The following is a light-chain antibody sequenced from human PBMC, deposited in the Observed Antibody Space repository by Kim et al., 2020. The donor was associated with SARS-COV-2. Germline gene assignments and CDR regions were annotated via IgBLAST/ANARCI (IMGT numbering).Light chain of an antibody. Sequence: VSPGERATLSCRASQSVSSTYLAWYQQKPGQAPRLLMTDASTRATGIPDRFSGSGSETDFTLTISRLEPEDFAVYYCQQYDTSRTFGQGTKVDIK. CDR3: QQYDTSRT. CDR1: QSVSSTY. V-gene: IGKV3-20*01. CDR2: DAS. J-gene: IGKJ1*01.